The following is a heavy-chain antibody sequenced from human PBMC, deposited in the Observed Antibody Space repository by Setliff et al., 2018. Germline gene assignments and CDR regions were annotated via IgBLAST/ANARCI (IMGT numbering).Heavy chain of an antibody. V-gene: IGHV4-38-2*02. CDR3: ARDNTMVGATDY. J-gene: IGHJ4*02. D-gene: IGHD1-26*01. Sequence: SETLSLTCTVSGYSISSGYYWGWIRQPTGKGLEWLGSFFHTGNTYYNPSLEGRVTISVDTSNNQFSLRLRSVTAADTAVYFCARDNTMVGATDYWGLGTLVTVSS. CDR1: GYSISSGYY. CDR2: FFHTGNT.